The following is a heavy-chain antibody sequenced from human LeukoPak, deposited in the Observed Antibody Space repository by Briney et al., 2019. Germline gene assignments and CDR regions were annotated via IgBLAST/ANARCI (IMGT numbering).Heavy chain of an antibody. CDR1: GFTFSTYA. CDR2: ISGSGGST. Sequence: GGSLRLSCAASGFTFSTYAMSWVRQAPGKGLEWGSGISGSGGSTYNADSVKGRFTISRDNSKNTLYLQMNSLRDEDTAVYYCAKARSGYDPYYFDYWGQGTLVTVSS. V-gene: IGHV3-23*01. CDR3: AKARSGYDPYYFDY. J-gene: IGHJ4*02. D-gene: IGHD5-12*01.